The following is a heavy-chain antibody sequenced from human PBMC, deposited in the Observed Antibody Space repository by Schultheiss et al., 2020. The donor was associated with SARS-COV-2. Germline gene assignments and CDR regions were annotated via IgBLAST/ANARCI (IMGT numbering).Heavy chain of an antibody. CDR1: GYTFTSYG. V-gene: IGHV1-8*02. Sequence: ASVKVSCKASGYTFTSYGISWVRQAPGQGLEWMGWMNPNSGNTGYAQKFQGRVTMTRNTSISTAYMELSSLRSEDTAVYYCARDWVTTVPTGWFDPWGQGTLVTVSS. J-gene: IGHJ5*02. CDR3: ARDWVTTVPTGWFDP. CDR2: MNPNSGNT. D-gene: IGHD4-17*01.